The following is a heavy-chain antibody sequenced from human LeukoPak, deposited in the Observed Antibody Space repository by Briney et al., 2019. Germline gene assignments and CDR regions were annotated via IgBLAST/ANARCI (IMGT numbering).Heavy chain of an antibody. J-gene: IGHJ4*02. V-gene: IGHV1-2*04. Sequence: ASVKVSCKASGYTFTGYYMHWVRQAPGQGLEWMGWINPNSGGTNYAQKFQGWVTMTRDTSISTAYMELSRLRSGDTAVYYCASALWFGESVFDYWGQGTLVTVSS. CDR2: INPNSGGT. CDR1: GYTFTGYY. D-gene: IGHD3-10*01. CDR3: ASALWFGESVFDY.